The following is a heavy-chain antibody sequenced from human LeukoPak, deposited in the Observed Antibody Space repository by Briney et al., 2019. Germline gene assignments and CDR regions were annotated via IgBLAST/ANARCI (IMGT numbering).Heavy chain of an antibody. CDR3: AGWNAHYHFFDY. Sequence: SETLSLTCAVYNGSLSEYYWSWIRQPPGKGLEWIGEINHSGSTTYNPSLQCRVTMSVDTSKNQFSLEVSSVPAADTAVYYCAGWNAHYHFFDYWVPGIPLTVSS. CDR2: INHSGST. J-gene: IGHJ4*02. CDR1: NGSLSEYY. D-gene: IGHD4/OR15-4a*01. V-gene: IGHV4-34*01.